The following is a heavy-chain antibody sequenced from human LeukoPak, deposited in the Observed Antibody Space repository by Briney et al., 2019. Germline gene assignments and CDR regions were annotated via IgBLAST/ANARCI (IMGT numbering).Heavy chain of an antibody. CDR2: ISSSSSTI. Sequence: PGGSLRLSCAASGFTFSSYSMNWVRQAPGKGLEWVSYISSSSSTIYYADSVKGRFTISRDNSKSTVYLQMDSLRAEDTAVYYCARGGALWSGYSSYDYWGQGTLATVSS. D-gene: IGHD3-3*01. CDR1: GFTFSSYS. J-gene: IGHJ4*02. V-gene: IGHV3-48*01. CDR3: ARGGALWSGYSSYDY.